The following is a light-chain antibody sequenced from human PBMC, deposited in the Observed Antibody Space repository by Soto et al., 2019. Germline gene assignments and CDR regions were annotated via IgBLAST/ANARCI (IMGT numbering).Light chain of an antibody. CDR3: QQFAGS. CDR2: GAS. Sequence: EIVMTQSPATLSVSPGERATLSCRASQSVSSNLAWYQQKPGQAPRLLIYGASTRATGIPARFSGRGSGTDFTLIISRLEPEDFAVYYCQQFAGSFGGGTKVDIK. J-gene: IGKJ4*02. CDR1: QSVSSN. V-gene: IGKV3-15*01.